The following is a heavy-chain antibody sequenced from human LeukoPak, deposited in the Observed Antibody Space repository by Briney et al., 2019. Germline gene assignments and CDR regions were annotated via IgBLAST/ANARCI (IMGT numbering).Heavy chain of an antibody. D-gene: IGHD1-7*01. J-gene: IGHJ6*02. CDR3: ARDRNYNVDV. CDR1: GFTFSSYW. CDR2: INSYGSSI. V-gene: IGHV3-74*01. Sequence: QPGGSLRLSCAASGFTFSSYWMHWVRQAPGKGLVWVSHINSYGSSINYADSVKGRFTISRDNAKNTLYLQMNSLRAEDTAVYYCARDRNYNVDVWGQGTTVTVSS.